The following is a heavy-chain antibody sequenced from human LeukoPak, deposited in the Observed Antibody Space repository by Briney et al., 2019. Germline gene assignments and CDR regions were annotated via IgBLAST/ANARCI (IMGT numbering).Heavy chain of an antibody. CDR2: ISAYNGNT. CDR1: GYTFTSYG. V-gene: IGHV1-18*01. CDR3: ARSGRGSSWYRPRVDPIDY. J-gene: IGHJ4*02. D-gene: IGHD6-13*01. Sequence: ASVKVSCKASGYTFTSYGISWVRQAPGQGLEWMGWISAYNGNTNYAQKLQGRVTMTTDTSTSTAYMELRSLRSDDTAVYYCARSGRGSSWYRPRVDPIDYWGQGTLVTVSS.